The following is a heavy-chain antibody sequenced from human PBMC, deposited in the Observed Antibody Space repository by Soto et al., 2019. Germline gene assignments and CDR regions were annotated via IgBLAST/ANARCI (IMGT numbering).Heavy chain of an antibody. J-gene: IGHJ6*02. CDR1: GFSFSSYG. CDR2: IWYDGSDK. Sequence: QVQLVESVGGVVQPGRSLRLSCATSGFSFSSYGMHWVRQAPGKGLEWVSLIWYDGSDKYYADSVKGRFTISRDNSKNTLHLQMDSLRADDTAVYYCARGVGHYYYGMDVWGQGTTVTVSS. CDR3: ARGVGHYYYGMDV. V-gene: IGHV3-33*01. D-gene: IGHD3-3*01.